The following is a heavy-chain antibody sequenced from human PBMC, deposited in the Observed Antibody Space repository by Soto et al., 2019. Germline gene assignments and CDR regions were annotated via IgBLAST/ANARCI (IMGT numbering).Heavy chain of an antibody. CDR3: AKDQLNDSAMVDY. Sequence: ESGGGVVQPGRSLRLSCAASGFTFSSYGMHWVRQAPGKGLEWVAVISYDGSNKYYADSVKGRFTISRDNSKNTLYLQMNSLRAEDTAVYYCAKDQLNDSAMVDYWGQGTLVTVSS. J-gene: IGHJ4*02. D-gene: IGHD2-2*01. CDR1: GFTFSSYG. CDR2: ISYDGSNK. V-gene: IGHV3-30*18.